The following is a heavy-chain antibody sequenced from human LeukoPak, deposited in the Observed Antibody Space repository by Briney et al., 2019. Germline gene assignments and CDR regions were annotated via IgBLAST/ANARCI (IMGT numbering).Heavy chain of an antibody. CDR2: IKEDGSEK. Sequence: GGSLRLSCAASGLTFSSYWMNWVRQAPGKGLEWVANIKEDGSEKFYVDSVKGRFTISRDNAKNSLYLQMNSLRAEDTAVYYCARGVWFGESLGSGADYWGQGTQVTVSS. D-gene: IGHD3-10*01. CDR1: GLTFSSYW. CDR3: ARGVWFGESLGSGADY. V-gene: IGHV3-7*01. J-gene: IGHJ4*02.